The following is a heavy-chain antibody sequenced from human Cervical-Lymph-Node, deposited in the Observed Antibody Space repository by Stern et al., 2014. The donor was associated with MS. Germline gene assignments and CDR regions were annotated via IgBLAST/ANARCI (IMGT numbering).Heavy chain of an antibody. CDR3: ARGDSEAPIYYFDY. V-gene: IGHV1-69*01. D-gene: IGHD2-21*01. J-gene: IGHJ4*02. CDR2: ITPLFDAT. CDR1: GGTFSTFA. Sequence: VQLVQAGAEVKKPGSSVKVSCQTSGGTFSTFAIGWVRQAPGQGLEWMGGITPLFDATNYAQKFQGRLPITADESTRTAYMELSSLRPDDTAMYYCARGDSEAPIYYFDYWGQGTLVTVSS.